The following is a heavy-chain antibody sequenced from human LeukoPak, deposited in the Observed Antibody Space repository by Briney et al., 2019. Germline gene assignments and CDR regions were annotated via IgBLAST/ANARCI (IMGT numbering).Heavy chain of an antibody. D-gene: IGHD5-18*01. CDR2: ISSSGSTI. CDR1: GFTFSSYS. CDR3: AREVTAMVTSNFDY. V-gene: IGHV3-48*04. J-gene: IGHJ4*02. Sequence: GGSLRLSCAASGFTFSSYSMNWVRQAPGKGLEWVSYISSSGSTIYYADSVKGRFTISRDNAKNSLYLQMNSLRAEDTAVYYCAREVTAMVTSNFDYWGQGTLVTVSS.